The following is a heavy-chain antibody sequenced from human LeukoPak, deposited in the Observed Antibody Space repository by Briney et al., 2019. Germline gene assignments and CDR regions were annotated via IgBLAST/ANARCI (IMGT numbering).Heavy chain of an antibody. CDR3: ARDDIYDSSGYYLGYYYYYGMDV. CDR1: GFTFSSYW. Sequence: GGSLRLSCAASGFTFSSYWMHWVRQAPGKGLVWVSRINSDGSSTSYADSVKGRFTISRDNAKNTLYLQMNSLRAEDTAVYYCARDDIYDSSGYYLGYYYYYGMDVWGQGTTVTVSS. CDR2: INSDGSST. D-gene: IGHD3-22*01. J-gene: IGHJ6*02. V-gene: IGHV3-74*01.